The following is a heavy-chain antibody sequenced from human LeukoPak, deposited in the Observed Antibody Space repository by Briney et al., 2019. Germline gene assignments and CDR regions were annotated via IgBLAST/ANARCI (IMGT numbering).Heavy chain of an antibody. CDR2: IYHSGST. V-gene: IGHV4-4*02. Sequence: SETLSLTCVVSGGSISSSNWWSWVRQPPGKGLEWIGEIYHSGSTNYNPSLKSRVTISVDKSKNQFSLKLSSVTAADTAVYYCASRYGSGSYYRNWFDPWGQGTLVTVSS. D-gene: IGHD3-10*01. CDR1: GGSISSSNW. J-gene: IGHJ5*02. CDR3: ASRYGSGSYYRNWFDP.